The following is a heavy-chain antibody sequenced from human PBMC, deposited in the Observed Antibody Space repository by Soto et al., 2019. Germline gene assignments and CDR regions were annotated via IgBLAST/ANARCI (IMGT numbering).Heavy chain of an antibody. V-gene: IGHV1-3*01. J-gene: IGHJ5*02. CDR2: INAGNGNT. Sequence: ASVKVSCKASGYTFTSYARHWVRQAPGQRLEWMGWINAGNGNTKYSQKFQGRVTITRDTSASTAYMELSSLRSEDTAVYYCARLSVDIYDSSGYSRLTSYKWFDLWGQVTLVTVSS. CDR3: ARLSVDIYDSSGYSRLTSYKWFDL. CDR1: GYTFTSYA. D-gene: IGHD3-22*01.